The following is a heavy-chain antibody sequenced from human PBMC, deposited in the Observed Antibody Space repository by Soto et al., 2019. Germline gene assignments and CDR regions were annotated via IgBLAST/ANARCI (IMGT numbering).Heavy chain of an antibody. V-gene: IGHV3-11*01. D-gene: IGHD5-18*01. CDR2: ISSSGSTI. CDR1: GFTFSDYY. Sequence: PGGSLRLSCAASGFTFSDYYMSWIRQAPGKELEWVSYISSSGSTIYYGDSVKGRFTISRDNAKNSLSLQMNSLRAEDTAVYYCARGRYNYGKYYFDYWGQGALVTVSS. CDR3: ARGRYNYGKYYFDY. J-gene: IGHJ4*02.